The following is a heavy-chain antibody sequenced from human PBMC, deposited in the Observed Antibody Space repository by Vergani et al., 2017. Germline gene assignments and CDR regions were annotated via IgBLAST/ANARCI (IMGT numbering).Heavy chain of an antibody. CDR3: ARHSTVEWLVKLGWIDP. J-gene: IGHJ5*02. CDR1: GASIRSINYY. V-gene: IGHV4-39*01. CDR2: IYYSGST. Sequence: QLQLQESGPGLVKPSATLSLTCSVSGASIRSINYYWGWIRQPPGKGLEWIASIYYSGSTYYNPSLKSRVTISVDTSKNLFSLKLSSVTAADTAVYFCARHSTVEWLVKLGWIDPWGQGILVTVSS. D-gene: IGHD6-19*01.